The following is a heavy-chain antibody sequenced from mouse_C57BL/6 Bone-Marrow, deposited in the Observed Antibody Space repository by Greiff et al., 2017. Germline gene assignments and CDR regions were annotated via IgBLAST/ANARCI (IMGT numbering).Heavy chain of an antibody. D-gene: IGHD1-1*01. Sequence: EVQLVESGGGLVKPGGSLKLSCAASGFTFSSYAMSWVRQTPEKRLEWVATISDGGSYTYYPDNVKGRFTISRDNAKNNLYLQMSHLKSEDTAMYYCARDSHSYGSSPYYAMDYWGQGTSVTVSS. CDR1: GFTFSSYA. CDR3: ARDSHSYGSSPYYAMDY. CDR2: ISDGGSYT. V-gene: IGHV5-4*01. J-gene: IGHJ4*01.